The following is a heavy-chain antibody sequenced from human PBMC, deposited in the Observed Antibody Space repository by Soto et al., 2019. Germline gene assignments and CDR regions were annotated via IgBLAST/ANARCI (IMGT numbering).Heavy chain of an antibody. CDR1: GFTISNYG. V-gene: IGHV3-30*18. CDR3: AKEPKIQLWLHYFDY. Sequence: QVQLVQSGGNVVQPGRSLRLSCAASGFTISNYGMHWVRQAPGKGLEWLAFISHDGSNTYYADSVKGRFTISRDNSKNTLYLQMNSLRAEDTAVFYCAKEPKIQLWLHYFDYWGQGTLVTVSS. D-gene: IGHD5-18*01. CDR2: ISHDGSNT. J-gene: IGHJ4*02.